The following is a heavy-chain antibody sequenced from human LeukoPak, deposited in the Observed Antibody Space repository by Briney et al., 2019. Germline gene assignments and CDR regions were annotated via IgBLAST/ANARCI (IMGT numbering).Heavy chain of an antibody. V-gene: IGHV3-74*01. CDR1: GFTFSSYG. Sequence: PGRSLRLSCAASGFTFSSYGMHWVRQAPGKGLVWVSRINSDGSSTSYADSVKGRFTISRDNAKNTLYLQMNSLRAEDTAVYYCARDRGYSYGTTYYYYGMDVWGQGTTVTVSS. D-gene: IGHD5-18*01. CDR3: ARDRGYSYGTTYYYYGMDV. CDR2: INSDGSST. J-gene: IGHJ6*02.